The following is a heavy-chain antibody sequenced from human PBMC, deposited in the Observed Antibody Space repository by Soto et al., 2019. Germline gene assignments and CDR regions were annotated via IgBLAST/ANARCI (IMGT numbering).Heavy chain of an antibody. V-gene: IGHV3-23*01. D-gene: IGHD1-1*01. CDR2: LSISGGST. CDR1: GFSFSRYG. Sequence: EVQLLESGGGLVQPGGSLRLSRAASGFSFSRYGMSWVRQAPGKGLEWVSTLSISGGSTYYADSVKGRFTISEDNSKNTLYLEMNSLRAEDTAVYYCAKDLGGTTGYWGQGTLVTVSS. CDR3: AKDLGGTTGY. J-gene: IGHJ4*02.